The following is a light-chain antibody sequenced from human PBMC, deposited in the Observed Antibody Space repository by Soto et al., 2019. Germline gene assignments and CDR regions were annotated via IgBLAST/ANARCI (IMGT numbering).Light chain of an antibody. CDR2: DVS. J-gene: IGLJ1*01. Sequence: QSVLTQPASVSGSPGQSITISCTGTNSDVGAYNYVSWYQQHLGEAPKLMIRDVSNRPSGVSNRFSGSKSGNTASLTISPLQAEDEADYYCSSYTSSVTYVLGTGTKVTVL. CDR1: NSDVGAYNY. CDR3: SSYTSSVTYV. V-gene: IGLV2-14*03.